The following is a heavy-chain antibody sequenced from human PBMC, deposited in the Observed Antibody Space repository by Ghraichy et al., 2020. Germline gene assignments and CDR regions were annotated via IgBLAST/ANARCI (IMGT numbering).Heavy chain of an antibody. CDR2: IYSGGST. D-gene: IGHD1-7*01. Sequence: ESLNISCAASGFTVSSNYMSWVRQAPGKGLEWVSVIYSGGSTYYADSVKGRFTISRDNSKNTLYLQMNSLRAEDTAVYYCARELELDYYYYMDVWGKGTTVTVSS. CDR1: GFTVSSNY. CDR3: ARELELDYYYYMDV. V-gene: IGHV3-53*01. J-gene: IGHJ6*03.